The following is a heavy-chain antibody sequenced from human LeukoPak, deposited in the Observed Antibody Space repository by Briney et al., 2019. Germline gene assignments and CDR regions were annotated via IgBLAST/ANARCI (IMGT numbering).Heavy chain of an antibody. Sequence: ASVKVSCKASGYTLTSYDINWVRQATGQGLEWMGWMNPNSGNTGYAQKFQGRVTITRNTSISTAYMELSSLRSEDTAVYYCARAIDYYYYMDVWGKGTTVTVSS. CDR2: MNPNSGNT. CDR1: GYTLTSYD. V-gene: IGHV1-8*03. J-gene: IGHJ6*03. CDR3: ARAIDYYYYMDV. D-gene: IGHD2/OR15-2a*01.